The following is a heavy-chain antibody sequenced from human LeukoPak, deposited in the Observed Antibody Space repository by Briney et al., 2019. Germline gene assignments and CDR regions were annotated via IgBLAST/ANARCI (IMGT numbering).Heavy chain of an antibody. V-gene: IGHV4-61*05. CDR2: IYYSGST. Sequence: PSETLSLTCTVSGGSITNNNYYWDWIRQPPGKGLEWIGYIYYSGSTKYKPSLKSRVTISVDTSKNQFSLKLSSVTAADTAVYYCARGRFLDAFDIWGQGTMVTVSS. CDR1: GGSITNNNYY. CDR3: ARGRFLDAFDI. D-gene: IGHD3-3*01. J-gene: IGHJ3*02.